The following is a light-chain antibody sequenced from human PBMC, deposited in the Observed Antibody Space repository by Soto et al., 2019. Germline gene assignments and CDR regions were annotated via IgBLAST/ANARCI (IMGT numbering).Light chain of an antibody. CDR2: AAS. CDR3: QQSYSIPRT. Sequence: DIQMTQSPSSLSASVGDRVTITCRASQSISTYLNWYQQKPGKAPKLLIYAASSLQSGVPSRFSGSGSRTDFTLTISSLQPEDFATYYCQQSYSIPRTFGQGTMLEIK. J-gene: IGKJ2*01. V-gene: IGKV1-39*01. CDR1: QSISTY.